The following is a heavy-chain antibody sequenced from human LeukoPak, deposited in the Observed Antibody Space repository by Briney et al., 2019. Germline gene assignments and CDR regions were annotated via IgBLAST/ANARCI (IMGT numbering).Heavy chain of an antibody. J-gene: IGHJ4*02. V-gene: IGHV3-21*04. CDR2: ISSSSSYK. Sequence: PGGSLRLSCAASGFTFSSYSMNWVRRTPGKGLEWVSSISSSSSYKYYADSVKGRLTISRDNAKNSLYLQMNSLRAEDTAVYYCARERYGSGWSYFDYWGQGTLVTVSS. CDR3: ARERYGSGWSYFDY. CDR1: GFTFSSYS. D-gene: IGHD6-19*01.